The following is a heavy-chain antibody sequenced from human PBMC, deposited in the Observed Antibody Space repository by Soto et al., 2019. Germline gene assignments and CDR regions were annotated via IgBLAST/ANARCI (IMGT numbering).Heavy chain of an antibody. CDR1: GCTFTSYG. V-gene: IGHV1-18*01. Sequence: ASVKVSCKASGCTFTSYGISWVRQAPGQGLEWMGWISAYNGNTNYAQKLQGRVTMTTDTSTSTAYMELRSLRSDDTAVYYCARDTDSSGWYNWFDPWGQGTLVTVSS. CDR2: ISAYNGNT. J-gene: IGHJ5*02. D-gene: IGHD6-19*01. CDR3: ARDTDSSGWYNWFDP.